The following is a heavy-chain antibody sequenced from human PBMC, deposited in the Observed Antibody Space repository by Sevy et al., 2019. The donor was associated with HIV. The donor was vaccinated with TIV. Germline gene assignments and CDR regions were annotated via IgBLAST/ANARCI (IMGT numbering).Heavy chain of an antibody. CDR3: AKKMGGGSGMAFLVDY. J-gene: IGHJ4*02. D-gene: IGHD5-18*01. CDR2: ISGTGDYK. Sequence: GGSLRLSCAASVFTFSNFAMGWVRQAPGKGLDWVSVISGTGDYKYYADSVKGRFTISRDNSKNTMFLQMDSLRADDTAIFYCAKKMGGGSGMAFLVDYWGQGTLVTVSS. V-gene: IGHV3-23*01. CDR1: VFTFSNFA.